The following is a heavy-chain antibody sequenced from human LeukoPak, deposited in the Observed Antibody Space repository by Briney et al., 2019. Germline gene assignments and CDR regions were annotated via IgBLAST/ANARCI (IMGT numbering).Heavy chain of an antibody. J-gene: IGHJ4*02. CDR3: ARGGGSYFDY. Sequence: PGGSLRLSCAASGFTFRISCIHWVRQAPGKGLVWVSRINSDGSTTNYADSVKGRFTISRDSAKNTLYLQMNSLRAEDTAVYYCARGGGSYFDYWGQGTLVTVSS. V-gene: IGHV3-74*01. CDR1: GFTFRISC. CDR2: INSDGSTT. D-gene: IGHD1-26*01.